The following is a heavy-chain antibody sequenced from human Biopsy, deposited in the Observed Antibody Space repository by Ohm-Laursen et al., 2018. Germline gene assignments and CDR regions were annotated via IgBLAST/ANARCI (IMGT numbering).Heavy chain of an antibody. Sequence: ASVKVSCKAFGYTFITYYVNWVRQAPGQGLEWMGKINSSGGSTSYAQKFQGRVTMTRDTSTTTVYMELSSLRSEDTAVYYCARDRIGGRGDPPDHWGQGTLVTVSS. CDR2: INSSGGST. CDR3: ARDRIGGRGDPPDH. J-gene: IGHJ4*02. V-gene: IGHV1-46*01. CDR1: GYTFITYY. D-gene: IGHD3-10*01.